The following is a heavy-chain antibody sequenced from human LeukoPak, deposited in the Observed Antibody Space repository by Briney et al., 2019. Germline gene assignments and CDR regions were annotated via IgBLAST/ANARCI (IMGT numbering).Heavy chain of an antibody. Sequence: GSPKTSRAAPGFTLSSYWMHWVRPTPGEGLVLVSRINSDGSSTSYADSVKGRFTISRDNAKNTLYLQMNSLRAEDTAVYYCATSLGPNWFDPWGQGTLVTVSS. V-gene: IGHV3-74*01. CDR3: ATSLGPNWFDP. J-gene: IGHJ5*02. CDR1: GFTLSSYW. CDR2: INSDGSST.